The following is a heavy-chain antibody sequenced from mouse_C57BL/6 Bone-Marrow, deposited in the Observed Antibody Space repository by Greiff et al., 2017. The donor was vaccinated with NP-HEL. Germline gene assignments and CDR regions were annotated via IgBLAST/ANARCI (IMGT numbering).Heavy chain of an antibody. CDR2: INPNNGGT. CDR3: ARGIYYDYGY. Sequence: EVQLQQSGPELVKPGASVKISCKASGYTFTDYYMNWVKQSHGKSLEWIGDINPNNGGTSYNQKFKGKATLTVDKSSSTAYMELRSLTSEDSAVYYCARGIYYDYGYWGQGTTLTVSS. CDR1: GYTFTDYY. V-gene: IGHV1-26*01. J-gene: IGHJ2*01. D-gene: IGHD2-4*01.